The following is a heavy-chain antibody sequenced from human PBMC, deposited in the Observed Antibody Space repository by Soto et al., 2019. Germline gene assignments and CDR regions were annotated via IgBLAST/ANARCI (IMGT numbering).Heavy chain of an antibody. CDR2: ISYDGSNK. J-gene: IGHJ4*02. V-gene: IGHV3-30-3*01. D-gene: IGHD2-15*01. Sequence: GGSLRLSCAASGFTFSSYAMHWVRQAPGKGLEWVAVISYDGSNKYYADSVKGRFTISRDNSKNTLYLQMNSLRAEDTAVYYCARDAYCSGGSCYSYYFDSLGQGTLVTVSS. CDR3: ARDAYCSGGSCYSYYFDS. CDR1: GFTFSSYA.